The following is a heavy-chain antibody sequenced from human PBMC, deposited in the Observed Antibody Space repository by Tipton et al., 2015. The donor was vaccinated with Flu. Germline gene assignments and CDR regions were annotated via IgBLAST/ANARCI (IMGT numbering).Heavy chain of an antibody. CDR1: GGTFSTYA. CDR3: AILPRDSRITMIVAAFDI. CDR2: IIPLLGIA. J-gene: IGHJ3*02. Sequence: QLVQSGAEVKKPGSSVKVSCKASGGTFSTYAISWVRQAPGQGLEWMGGIIPLLGIANYAQKFQGRVTITANESTSTAYMELSSLRYEDTAVYYCAILPRDSRITMIVAAFDIWGQGTMVTVSS. D-gene: IGHD3-22*01. V-gene: IGHV1-69*01.